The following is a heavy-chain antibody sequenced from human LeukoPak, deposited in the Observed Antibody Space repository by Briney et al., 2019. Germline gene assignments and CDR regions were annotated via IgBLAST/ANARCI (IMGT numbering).Heavy chain of an antibody. J-gene: IGHJ6*03. CDR1: GYTFTSYS. D-gene: IGHD1-14*01. V-gene: IGHV1-18*01. CDR2: ISGNNGNT. Sequence: GASVKVSCKASGYTFTSYSITWVRQAPGQGLEWVCWISGNNGNTFYAQKLQGRVTLTTDTSTRTAYLELRSLRSDDTAVYFCARDRTVYMDVWGKGTTVTVSS. CDR3: ARDRTVYMDV.